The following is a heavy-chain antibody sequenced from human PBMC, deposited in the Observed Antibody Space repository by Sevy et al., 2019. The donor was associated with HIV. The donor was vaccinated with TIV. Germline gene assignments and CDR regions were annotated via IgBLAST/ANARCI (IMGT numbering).Heavy chain of an antibody. CDR1: GFTFSSYD. CDR3: VQLKHYYGMDV. V-gene: IGHV3-23*01. D-gene: IGHD6-13*01. CDR2: ISGSGGST. Sequence: GGSLRLSCAASGFTFSSYDMSWVRQAPGKGLEWVSAISGSGGSTYYADSVKGRFTISRDNSKNTLYLQMNSLRAEDTAVYYCVQLKHYYGMDVWGQGTTVTVSS. J-gene: IGHJ6*02.